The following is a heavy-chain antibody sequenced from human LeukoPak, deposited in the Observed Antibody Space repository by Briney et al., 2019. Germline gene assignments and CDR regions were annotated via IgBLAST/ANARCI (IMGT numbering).Heavy chain of an antibody. J-gene: IGHJ5*02. CDR2: IIPIFGTA. Sequence: ASVKVSCKASGYTFTSYAISWVRQAPGQGLEWMGGIIPIFGTANYAQKFQGRVTITADESTSTAYMELSSLRSEDTAVYYCAREVFCSSTSCYSRSMFGWFDPWGQGTLVTVSS. CDR3: AREVFCSSTSCYSRSMFGWFDP. CDR1: GYTFTSYA. D-gene: IGHD2-2*02. V-gene: IGHV1-69*13.